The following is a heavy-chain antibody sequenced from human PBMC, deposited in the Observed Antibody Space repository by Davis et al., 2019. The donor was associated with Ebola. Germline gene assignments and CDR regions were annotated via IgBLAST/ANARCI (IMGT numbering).Heavy chain of an antibody. D-gene: IGHD3-16*02. CDR1: GYTFSNHF. Sequence: ALVKVSCKASGYTFSNHFMHWVRQAPGQRLEWMGWIHAGNGDTRYSQKFQDRVTITRDTSASTAYMELSSLRSEDTAVYYCAKDDPSFHYWGQGTLVTVSS. V-gene: IGHV1-3*01. CDR3: AKDDPSFHY. J-gene: IGHJ4*02. CDR2: IHAGNGDT.